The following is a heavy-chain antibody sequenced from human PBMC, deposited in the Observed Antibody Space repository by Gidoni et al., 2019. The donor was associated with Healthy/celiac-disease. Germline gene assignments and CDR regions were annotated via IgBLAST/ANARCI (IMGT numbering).Heavy chain of an antibody. D-gene: IGHD2-2*01. V-gene: IGHV3-48*03. CDR3: ARIRGVPDDFDY. J-gene: IGHJ4*02. Sequence: EVQLVESGGGLVQPGGSLRLSCAASGFTFSSYEMNWVRKAPGKGLEWVSYISSSGSTIYYADSVKGRFTISRDNAKNSLYLQMNSLRAEDTAVYYCARIRGVPDDFDYWGQGTLVTVSS. CDR1: GFTFSSYE. CDR2: ISSSGSTI.